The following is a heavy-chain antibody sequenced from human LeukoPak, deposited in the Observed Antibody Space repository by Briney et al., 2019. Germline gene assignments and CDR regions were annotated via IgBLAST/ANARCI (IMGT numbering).Heavy chain of an antibody. J-gene: IGHJ1*01. CDR2: ISYDESSK. Sequence: GGSLRLSCAASGFTFSNYAMHWVRQAPGKGLEWVAIISYDESSKYYAASVEGRFTISRDNSQSTLYLQMNSLRAEDTAVYYCATIAEMYLQTDHYLHHWGQGTLVTVSS. V-gene: IGHV3-30*04. CDR3: ATIAEMYLQTDHYLHH. D-gene: IGHD5-24*01. CDR1: GFTFSNYA.